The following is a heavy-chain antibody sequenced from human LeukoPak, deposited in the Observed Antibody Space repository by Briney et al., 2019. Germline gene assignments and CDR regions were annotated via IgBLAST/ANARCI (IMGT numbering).Heavy chain of an antibody. CDR1: GFTFDDYG. V-gene: IGHV3-20*04. CDR2: INWNGGST. D-gene: IGHD6-19*01. CDR3: ARDPSGWYFVDY. Sequence: PGGSLRLSCAASGFTFDDYGMSWVRQAPGKGLEWVSGINWNGGSTGYADSVKGRFTISRDNAKNSLYLQMNSLRAEDTAVYYCARDPSGWYFVDYWGQGTLVTVSS. J-gene: IGHJ4*02.